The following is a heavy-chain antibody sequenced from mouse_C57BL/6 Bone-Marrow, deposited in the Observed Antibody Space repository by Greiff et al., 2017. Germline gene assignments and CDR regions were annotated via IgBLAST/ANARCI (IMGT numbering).Heavy chain of an antibody. D-gene: IGHD2-1*01. CDR1: GFNIKDDY. V-gene: IGHV14-4*01. J-gene: IGHJ4*01. CDR2: IDPENGDT. CDR3: TAGNYAPHYYAMDY. Sequence: DVKLQESGAELVRPGASVKLSCTASGFNIKDDYMHWVKQRPEQGLEWIGWIDPENGDTEYASKFQGKATITADTSSNTAYLQLSSLTSEDTAVYYCTAGNYAPHYYAMDYWGQGTSVTVSS.